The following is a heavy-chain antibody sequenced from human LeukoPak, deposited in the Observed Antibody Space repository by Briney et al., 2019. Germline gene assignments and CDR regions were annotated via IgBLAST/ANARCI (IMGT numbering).Heavy chain of an antibody. CDR3: ARDSLYYGSGSYLGFDP. CDR1: GYTFTRYG. J-gene: IGHJ5*02. V-gene: IGHV1-18*01. D-gene: IGHD3-10*01. CDR2: ISGYNGNT. Sequence: ASVKVSCKASGYTFTRYGISWVRQAPGQGLEWMGWISGYNGNTNYAETLQGRVTMTTDTSTSTVYMELRSLRSDDTAVYYCARDSLYYGSGSYLGFDPWGQGTLVTVSS.